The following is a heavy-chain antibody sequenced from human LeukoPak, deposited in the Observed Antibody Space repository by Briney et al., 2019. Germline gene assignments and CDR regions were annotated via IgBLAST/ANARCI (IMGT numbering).Heavy chain of an antibody. CDR3: ATCAYYGSGSYLDYYYYYYMDV. Sequence: ASVKVSCKASGGTFSSYAISWVRQAPGQGLEWMGGIIPIFGTANYAQKFQGRVTITADKSTSTAYMELSSLRSEDTAVYYCATCAYYGSGSYLDYYYYYYMDVWGKGTTVTVSS. V-gene: IGHV1-69*06. J-gene: IGHJ6*03. CDR2: IIPIFGTA. D-gene: IGHD3-10*01. CDR1: GGTFSSYA.